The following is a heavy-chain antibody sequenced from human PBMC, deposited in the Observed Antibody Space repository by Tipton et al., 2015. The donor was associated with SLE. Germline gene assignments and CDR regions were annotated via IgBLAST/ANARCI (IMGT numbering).Heavy chain of an antibody. Sequence: LRLSCTVSGGSISSHYWSWIRQPPGKGLEWIGYIYYSGSTNYNPSLKSRVTISVDTSKNQFSLQLNSVTPEDTAVYYCARGTGDLDYWGQGTLVTVSS. CDR3: ARGTGDLDY. CDR2: IYYSGST. D-gene: IGHD7-27*01. CDR1: GGSISSHY. J-gene: IGHJ4*02. V-gene: IGHV4-59*11.